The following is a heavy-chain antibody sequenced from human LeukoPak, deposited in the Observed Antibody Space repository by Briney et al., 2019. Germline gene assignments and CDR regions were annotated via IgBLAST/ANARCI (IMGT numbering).Heavy chain of an antibody. D-gene: IGHD6-13*01. V-gene: IGHV3-15*01. CDR3: TTDAGYSSRWYNY. CDR1: GFTFTNAY. Sequence: GGSLRLSCAASGFTFTNAYMSWVRQAPGKGLEWVGRIKSNVDGGTTDHAAPVKGRFTISRDDSRNTLYLQINSLKTEDTAVYYCTTDAGYSSRWYNYWGQGTLVTVSS. J-gene: IGHJ4*02. CDR2: IKSNVDGGTT.